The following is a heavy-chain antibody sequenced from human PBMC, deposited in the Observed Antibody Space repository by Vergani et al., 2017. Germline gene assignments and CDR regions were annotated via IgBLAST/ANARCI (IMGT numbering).Heavy chain of an antibody. CDR3: ARSQLYAAYWYFDL. D-gene: IGHD2-8*01. J-gene: IGHJ2*01. Sequence: QVQLQESGPGLVKPSETLSLTCTVSGGSISSYYWSWIRQPAGKGLEWIGRIYTSGSSNYNPSLKSRVTMSVDTSKNQFSLKLSSVTAAETAGYYCARSQLYAAYWYFDLWGRGWLVTVSS. CDR2: IYTSGSS. CDR1: GGSISSYY. V-gene: IGHV4-4*07.